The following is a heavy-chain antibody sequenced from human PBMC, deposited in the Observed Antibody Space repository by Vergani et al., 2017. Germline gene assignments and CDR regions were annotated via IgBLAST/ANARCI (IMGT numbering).Heavy chain of an antibody. CDR3: ARESILGDAFDI. D-gene: IGHD2-21*01. CDR2: INPNSGGT. J-gene: IGHJ3*02. Sequence: QVQLVQSGAEVKKPGASVKVSCKASGYTFSGYYMHWVRQGTGQGLEWMGWINPNSGGTNYVKKLKGRVTMNTDTSTSTAYMELRSLRSDDTAVYYCARESILGDAFDIWGRGTMVTVSS. V-gene: IGHV1-2*02. CDR1: GYTFSGYY.